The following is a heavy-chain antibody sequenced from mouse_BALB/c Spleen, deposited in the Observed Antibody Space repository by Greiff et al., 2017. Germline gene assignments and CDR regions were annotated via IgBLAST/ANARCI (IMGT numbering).Heavy chain of an antibody. CDR1: GYSITSGYY. CDR2: ISYDGSN. Sequence: DVKLQESGPGLVKPSQSLSLTCSVTGYSITSGYYWNWIRQFPGNKLEWMGYISYDGSNNYNPSLKNRISITRDTSKNQFFLKLNSVTTEDTATYYCASGGNMFAYWGQGTLVTVSA. D-gene: IGHD2-1*01. CDR3: ASGGNMFAY. J-gene: IGHJ3*01. V-gene: IGHV3-6*02.